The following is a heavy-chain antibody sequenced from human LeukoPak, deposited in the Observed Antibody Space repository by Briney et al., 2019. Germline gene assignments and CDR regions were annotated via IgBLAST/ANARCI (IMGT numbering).Heavy chain of an antibody. CDR2: IYYSGST. Sequence: SETLPLTCTVSGGSISSHYWSWIRQPPGKGLEWIGYIYYSGSTNYNPSLKSRVTISVDTSKNQFSLKLSSVTAADTAMYYCARSFSPNYYDLLDYWGQGTLVTVSS. D-gene: IGHD3-22*01. CDR3: ARSFSPNYYDLLDY. CDR1: GGSISSHY. J-gene: IGHJ4*02. V-gene: IGHV4-59*11.